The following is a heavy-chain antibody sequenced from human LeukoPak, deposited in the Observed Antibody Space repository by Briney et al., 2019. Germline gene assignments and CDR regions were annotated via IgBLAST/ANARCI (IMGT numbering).Heavy chain of an antibody. V-gene: IGHV4-59*01. J-gene: IGHJ4*02. CDR2: IYYSGST. Sequence: PSETLSLTCTVSGASISSYYWSWIRQPPGKGLEWIGYIYYSGSTNYNPSLKSRVPISVDTSKNQFSLKLSSVTAADTAVYYCARLKPAYYYDSSGSYYFDYWGQGTLVTVSS. CDR1: GASISSYY. D-gene: IGHD3-22*01. CDR3: ARLKPAYYYDSSGSYYFDY.